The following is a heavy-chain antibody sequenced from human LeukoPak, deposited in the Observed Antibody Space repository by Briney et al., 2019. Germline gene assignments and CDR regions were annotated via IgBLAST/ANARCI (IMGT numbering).Heavy chain of an antibody. CDR1: GGSFSGYY. D-gene: IGHD4-17*01. CDR3: ASDYGDYVWFDP. V-gene: IGHV4-34*01. CDR2: INHSGST. Sequence: SETLSLTLAVYGGSFSGYYWSWIRPPPGKGRGWIGEINHSGSTNYNPSLKSRVTISVDTSKHQFSLKLSSVTAADTAVYYCASDYGDYVWFDPWGQGTLVTVSS. J-gene: IGHJ5*02.